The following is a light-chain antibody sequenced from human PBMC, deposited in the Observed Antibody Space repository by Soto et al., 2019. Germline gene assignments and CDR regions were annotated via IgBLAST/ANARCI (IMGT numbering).Light chain of an antibody. J-gene: IGKJ1*01. CDR2: GAS. Sequence: EIVLTQPPGPLSVSPGDRVTLSCRASQTVNNNYLAWYQQKPGQAPRLLIYGASTPATGTPARFSGSGSGTHFTLTVSRLVPEDFAVYYCQQYGGSAPWTFGPGTKVDMK. CDR3: QQYGGSAPWT. CDR1: QTVNNNY. V-gene: IGKV3-20*01.